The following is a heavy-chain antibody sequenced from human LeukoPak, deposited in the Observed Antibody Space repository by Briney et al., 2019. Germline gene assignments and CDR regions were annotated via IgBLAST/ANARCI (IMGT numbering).Heavy chain of an antibody. J-gene: IGHJ3*02. CDR3: AKNYYYDNTGYWGAFDI. D-gene: IGHD3-22*01. Sequence: GASVKVSCKASGGTFSSYAISWVRQAPGQGLEWMGRIIPILGIANYAQKFQGRVTITADKSTSTAYMELRSLRSDDTAIYHCAKNYYYDNTGYWGAFDIWGQGTMVTVSS. V-gene: IGHV1-69*04. CDR1: GGTFSSYA. CDR2: IIPILGIA.